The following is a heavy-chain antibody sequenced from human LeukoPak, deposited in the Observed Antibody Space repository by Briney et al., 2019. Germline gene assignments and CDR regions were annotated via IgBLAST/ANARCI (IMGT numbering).Heavy chain of an antibody. V-gene: IGHV4-34*01. J-gene: IGHJ5*02. CDR1: GGSFSGYY. D-gene: IGHD2-2*01. Sequence: SETLSLTCAVYGGSFSGYYWSWIRQPPGKGLEWIGEINHSGSTNYNPSLKSRVTISVDTSKNQFSLKLSSVIAADTAVYYCARGPRVPLVPAAEVDPWGQGTLVTVSS. CDR3: ARGPRVPLVPAAEVDP. CDR2: INHSGST.